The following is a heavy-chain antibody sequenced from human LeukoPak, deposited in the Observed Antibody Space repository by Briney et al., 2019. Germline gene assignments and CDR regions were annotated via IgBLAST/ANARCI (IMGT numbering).Heavy chain of an antibody. D-gene: IGHD3-22*01. CDR2: ISYDGSNK. CDR1: GFTFSNYG. J-gene: IGHJ4*02. CDR3: AKGYGFDSSGSEHYFEN. Sequence: GGSLRLSCAASGFTFSNYGIHWVRQAPGKGLEWVAVISYDGSNKYYAESVKGRFTISRDNSKNTLYLQMNSLRAEDTAVYYRAKGYGFDSSGSEHYFENWGQGILVTVSS. V-gene: IGHV3-30*18.